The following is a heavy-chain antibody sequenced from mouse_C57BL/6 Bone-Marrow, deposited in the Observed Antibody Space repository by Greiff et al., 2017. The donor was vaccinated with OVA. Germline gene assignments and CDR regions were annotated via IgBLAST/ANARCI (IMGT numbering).Heavy chain of an antibody. J-gene: IGHJ2*01. CDR2: INPNNGGT. CDR1: GYTFTDYN. V-gene: IGHV1-18*01. Sequence: VQLQQSGPELVKPGASVKISCKASGYTFTDYNMDWVKQSPGKSLEWIGDINPNNGGTIYNQKFKGKATLTVDKSSSTAYMELRSLTSEDTAVYYCARRNKFKTLDYWGQGTTLTVSS. CDR3: ARRNKFKTLDY. D-gene: IGHD5-1-1*01.